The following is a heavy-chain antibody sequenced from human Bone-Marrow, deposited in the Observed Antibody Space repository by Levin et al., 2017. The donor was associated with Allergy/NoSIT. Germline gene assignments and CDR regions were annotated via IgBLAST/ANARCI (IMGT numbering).Heavy chain of an antibody. V-gene: IGHV3-74*01. D-gene: IGHD3-10*01. CDR3: ARDVRVGSVPDFDY. Sequence: GGSLRLSCAASGFTFNSYWMHWVRQAPGKGLVWVSRVNSDGSSAHYADTVKGRFTSSRDNAKNMWYLEMNSLRNEDTAVYYCARDVRVGSVPDFDYWGQGTLVTVSS. CDR2: VNSDGSSA. CDR1: GFTFNSYW. J-gene: IGHJ4*02.